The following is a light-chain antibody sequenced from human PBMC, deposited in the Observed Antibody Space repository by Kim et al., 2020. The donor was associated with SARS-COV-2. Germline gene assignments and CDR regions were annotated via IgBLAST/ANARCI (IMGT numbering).Light chain of an antibody. CDR2: DPS. CDR3: QRRSNWPPTWT. J-gene: IGKJ1*01. Sequence: PGERPPLPCGASQSIGTYSAWYQQKPARAPGLFIYDPSNRAPAIPASFRGRGSGTDFPFTIGGQEPKDFAVYSGQRRSNWPPTWTFVQGTKRDSK. V-gene: IGKV3-11*01. CDR1: QSIGTY.